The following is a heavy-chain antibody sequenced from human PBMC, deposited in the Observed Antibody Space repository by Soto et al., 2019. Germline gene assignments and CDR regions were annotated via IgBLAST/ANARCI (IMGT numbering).Heavy chain of an antibody. D-gene: IGHD2-8*01. CDR1: GYTFSNSG. CDR3: ARDEYNNGRNWLNP. CDR2: ISTYNGNT. Sequence: QVQLVQSGPEVKKPGASVKVSCKASGYTFSNSGFSWMRQAPGQGLEWMGWISTYNGNTNYAKKFQGRLSMTTDTATSTAIIELRTLRSDDTAVYYCARDEYNNGRNWLNPWGQGTLVTVTS. J-gene: IGHJ5*02. V-gene: IGHV1-18*01.